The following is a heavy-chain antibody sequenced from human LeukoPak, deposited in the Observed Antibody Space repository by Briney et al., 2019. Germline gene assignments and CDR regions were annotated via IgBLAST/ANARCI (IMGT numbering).Heavy chain of an antibody. J-gene: IGHJ4*02. CDR1: GFTFSSYA. V-gene: IGHV3-23*01. CDR3: ARAYYDSSGNPDY. Sequence: VQPGGSLRLSCAASGFTFSSYAMSWVRQAPGKGPEWVSAISGSGGSTYYADSVKGRFTISRDNSKNTLYLQMNSLRAEDTAVYYCARAYYDSSGNPDYWGQGTLVTVSS. CDR2: ISGSGGST. D-gene: IGHD3-22*01.